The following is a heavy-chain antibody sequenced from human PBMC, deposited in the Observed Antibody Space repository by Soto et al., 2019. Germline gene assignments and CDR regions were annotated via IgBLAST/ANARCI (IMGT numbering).Heavy chain of an antibody. V-gene: IGHV5-10-1*01. J-gene: IGHJ4*02. CDR3: ARRLSPLDPYYFDY. CDR2: IDPSDSYT. CDR1: GYSFTNYW. Sequence: GESLKISCKGSGYSFTNYWINWVRQMPGKGLEWMGTIDPSDSYTNYSPSFQGHVTISVDKSVNTAYLQWSSLKASDTAMYYCARRLSPLDPYYFDYWGQGTLVTVSS.